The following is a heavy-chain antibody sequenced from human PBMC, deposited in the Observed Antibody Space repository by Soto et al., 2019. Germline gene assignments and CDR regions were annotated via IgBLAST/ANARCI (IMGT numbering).Heavy chain of an antibody. CDR1: GYTFTGYY. D-gene: IGHD5-12*01. CDR2: ISANSGGS. V-gene: IGHV1-2*02. CDR3: AREKIVAGFYYGMDV. J-gene: IGHJ6*02. Sequence: QVQLVQSGAQVKKPGASVRVSCKGLGYTFTGYYIHWIRQAPGQGLEWLAWISANSGGSSHAQKFQGRVTMTRDTSISTVYMELSRLTSDDTAVYYCAREKIVAGFYYGMDVWGQGTTVTVSS.